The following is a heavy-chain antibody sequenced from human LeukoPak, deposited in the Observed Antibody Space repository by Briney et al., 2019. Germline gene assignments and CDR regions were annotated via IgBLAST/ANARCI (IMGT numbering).Heavy chain of an antibody. CDR2: VYPGDSDT. CDR3: ARQRTGLDS. V-gene: IGHV5-51*01. D-gene: IGHD3/OR15-3a*01. CDR1: GYNFTKYW. Sequence: ESLKISCKGSGYNFTKYWIGWGRQMPGKGLEWMGIVYPGDSDTRYSPSFQGHVTFSADKSISTAYLQWSSLKASDTVMYYCARQRTGLDSWGPGTLVTVSS. J-gene: IGHJ4*02.